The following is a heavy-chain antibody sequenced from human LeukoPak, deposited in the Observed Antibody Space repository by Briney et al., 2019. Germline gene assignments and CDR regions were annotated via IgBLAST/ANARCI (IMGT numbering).Heavy chain of an antibody. D-gene: IGHD4-17*01. J-gene: IGHJ4*02. V-gene: IGHV3-21*01. CDR1: GFTFSSYS. CDR3: AREGYGDYEAFDY. CDR2: ISSSSSYI. Sequence: GGSLRLSCAASGFTFSSYSMNWVRQAPGKGLEWVSSISSSSSYIYYADSVKGRFTISRDNAKNSLYLQMNSLRAEDTAVYYCAREGYGDYEAFDYWGQGTLVTVSS.